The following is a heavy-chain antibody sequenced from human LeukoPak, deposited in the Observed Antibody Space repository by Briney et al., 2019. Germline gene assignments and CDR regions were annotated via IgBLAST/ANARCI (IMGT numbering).Heavy chain of an antibody. CDR3: ARDGYDLDTPMVSTIFDS. J-gene: IGHJ4*02. CDR1: GFTFSSYE. V-gene: IGHV3-48*03. CDR2: ISSSGNTI. D-gene: IGHD5-18*01. Sequence: GGSLRLSCAASGFTFSSYEMNWVRQAPGKGLGWVSFISSSGNTIYYADSVKGRFIISRDNAKNSLYLQMNSLRTEDTAVYYCARDGYDLDTPMVSTIFDSWGQGTLVTVSS.